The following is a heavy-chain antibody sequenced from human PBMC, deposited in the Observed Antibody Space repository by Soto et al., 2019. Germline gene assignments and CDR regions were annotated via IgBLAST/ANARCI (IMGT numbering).Heavy chain of an antibody. D-gene: IGHD3-3*01. V-gene: IGHV3-21*01. J-gene: IGHJ4*02. CDR1: GFTFSSYS. CDR2: ISSSSSYI. CDR3: ARDWDDYDFWSGYYTGLYFDY. Sequence: GGSLRLSCAASGFTFSSYSMNWVRQAPGKGLEWVSSISSSSSYIYYADSVKGRFTISRDNAKNSLYLQMNSLRAEDMAVYYCARDWDDYDFWSGYYTGLYFDYWGQGTLVTVSS.